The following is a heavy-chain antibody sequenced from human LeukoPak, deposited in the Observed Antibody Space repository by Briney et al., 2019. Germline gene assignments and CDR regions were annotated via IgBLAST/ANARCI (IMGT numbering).Heavy chain of an antibody. CDR3: TRDRSYAYYYYGMDV. Sequence: GGSLRLSCTASGFTYGDYAMSWVRQAPGKGLEWVGFIRSKAYGGTTEYAASVKGRFTISRDDSKSIAYLQMNSLKTEDTAVYYCTRDRSYAYYYYGMDVWGQGTTVTVSS. D-gene: IGHD3-16*01. J-gene: IGHJ6*02. V-gene: IGHV3-49*04. CDR2: IRSKAYGGTT. CDR1: GFTYGDYA.